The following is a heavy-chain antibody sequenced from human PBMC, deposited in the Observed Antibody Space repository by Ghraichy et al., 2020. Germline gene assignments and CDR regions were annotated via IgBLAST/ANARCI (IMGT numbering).Heavy chain of an antibody. D-gene: IGHD5-24*01. V-gene: IGHV4-38-2*02. J-gene: IGHJ4*02. Sequence: SETLSRTCTVSGYSISSGYYWGWILQPPGKGLEWIGSIYHSGSTYYNPSLKSRVTISVETSKNQFSLKLSSVTAADTAVYYCARPRDGYNLWGFYYWGQGTLVTVSA. CDR1: GYSISSGYY. CDR2: IYHSGST. CDR3: ARPRDGYNLWGFYY.